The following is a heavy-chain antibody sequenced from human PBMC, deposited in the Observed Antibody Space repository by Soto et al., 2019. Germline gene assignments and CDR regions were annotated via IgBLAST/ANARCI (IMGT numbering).Heavy chain of an antibody. CDR1: GFTFSNYA. CDR2: ISGSGGST. Sequence: GGSLRLSCAASGFTFSNYAMSWVRQAPGKGLEWVSAISGSGGSTYYAESVKGRFTISRDNSKNTLYLQMNSLRAEDTAVYYCARGIAAAGTDYWGQGTPVTVSS. CDR3: ARGIAAAGTDY. D-gene: IGHD6-13*01. V-gene: IGHV3-23*01. J-gene: IGHJ4*02.